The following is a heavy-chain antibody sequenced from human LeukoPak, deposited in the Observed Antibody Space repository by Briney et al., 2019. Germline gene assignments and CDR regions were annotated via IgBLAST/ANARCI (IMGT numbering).Heavy chain of an antibody. V-gene: IGHV1-46*01. CDR3: ARGKGQIVVGGRRFDP. CDR1: GYTFTSYY. J-gene: IGHJ5*02. D-gene: IGHD3-22*01. Sequence: ASVKVSCKASGYTFTSYYMHWVRQAPGQGLEWMGIINPSGGSTSYAQKFQGRVTMTRDTSTSTVYMELSSLRSEDTAVYYCARGKGQIVVGGRRFDPWGQGTLVTVSS. CDR2: INPSGGST.